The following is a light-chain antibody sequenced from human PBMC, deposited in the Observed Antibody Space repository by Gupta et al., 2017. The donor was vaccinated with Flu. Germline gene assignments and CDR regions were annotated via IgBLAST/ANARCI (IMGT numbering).Light chain of an antibody. CDR1: SSNIGSNT. V-gene: IGLV1-44*01. CDR2: TND. CDR3: AAWDDSLNGPV. J-gene: IGLJ2*01. Sequence: QSVLPHPPSASGTPGQRVTISCSGSSSNIGSNTVNWYQHLPGTAPKLLIYTNDQRPSGVPDRFSGSKSGTSASLAISGLQSEDEADYYCAAWDDSLNGPVFGGGTKLTVL.